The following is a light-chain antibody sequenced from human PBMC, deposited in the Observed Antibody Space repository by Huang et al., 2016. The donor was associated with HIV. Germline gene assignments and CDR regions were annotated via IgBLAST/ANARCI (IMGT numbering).Light chain of an antibody. CDR3: QQYDSWLWT. CDR2: AAS. Sequence: EIVMTQSPATLSVSPGGGATLSCRASQSVGGNLAWDQQRPGQAPRLLIYAASTRATGVPARFSGSGSGTEFTLTISSLQSEDFALYYCQQYDSWLWTFGQGTQVEIK. CDR1: QSVGGN. V-gene: IGKV3-15*01. J-gene: IGKJ1*01.